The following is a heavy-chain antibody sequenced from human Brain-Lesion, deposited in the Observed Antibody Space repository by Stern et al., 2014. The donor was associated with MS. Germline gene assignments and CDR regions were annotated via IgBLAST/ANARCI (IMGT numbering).Heavy chain of an antibody. CDR2: IKEDGTEK. V-gene: IGHV3-7*01. J-gene: IGHJ6*02. Sequence: EMQLVESGGGLVQPGGSLTISCTAAGFTFGNYWMTWVRQAPGKGLERGANIKEDGTEKNYVDSVKGRFTISRDNARNSLYLQMNSLRVEDTALYYCARVYNTIYGIVTQRGSGMDVWGQGTTVIVSS. CDR3: ARVYNTIYGIVTQRGSGMDV. CDR1: GFTFGNYW. D-gene: IGHD3-3*01.